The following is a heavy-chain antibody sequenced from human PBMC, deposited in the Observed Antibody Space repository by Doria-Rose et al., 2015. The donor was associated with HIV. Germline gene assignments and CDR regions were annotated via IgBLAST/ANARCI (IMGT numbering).Heavy chain of an antibody. V-gene: IGHV2-26*01. J-gene: IGHJ4*02. CDR2: NFSDDER. CDR1: GVSLSSPGMG. Sequence: QVTLKESGPVLVKPTETLTLTCTVSGVSLSSPGMGVSWIRQPPGKALEWLANNFSDDERSYKTALESRLTISRGTSKSQVVLTMTDMDPVDTATYYCARIKSSRWYHKYYFDFWGQGTLVIVSA. D-gene: IGHD6-13*01. CDR3: ARIKSSRWYHKYYFDF.